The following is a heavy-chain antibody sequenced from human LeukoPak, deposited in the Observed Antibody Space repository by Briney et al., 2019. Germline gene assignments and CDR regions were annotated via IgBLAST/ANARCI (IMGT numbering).Heavy chain of an antibody. CDR2: ISWDGGST. CDR1: GFTFDDYA. Sequence: GGSLRLSCAASGFTFDDYAMHWVRQAPGKGLEWVSLISWDGGSTYYADSVKGRFTFSRDNSKNSLYLQMNSLRAEDTALYYCAKGRGTGYYFDYWGQGTLVTVSS. CDR3: AKGRGTGYYFDY. J-gene: IGHJ4*02. D-gene: IGHD3-16*01. V-gene: IGHV3-43D*03.